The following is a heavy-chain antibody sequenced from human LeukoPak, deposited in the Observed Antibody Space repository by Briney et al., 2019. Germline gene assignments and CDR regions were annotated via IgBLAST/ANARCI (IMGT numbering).Heavy chain of an antibody. V-gene: IGHV3-21*01. CDR3: AREDIVATPYYFDY. CDR2: ISSSSSYI. J-gene: IGHJ4*02. CDR1: GFTFSSYA. Sequence: PGGSLRLSCAASGFTFSSYAMSWVRQAPGKGLEWVSSISSSSSYIYYADSVKGRFTISRDNAKNSLYLQMNSLRAEDTAVYYCAREDIVATPYYFDYWGQGTLVTVSS. D-gene: IGHD5-12*01.